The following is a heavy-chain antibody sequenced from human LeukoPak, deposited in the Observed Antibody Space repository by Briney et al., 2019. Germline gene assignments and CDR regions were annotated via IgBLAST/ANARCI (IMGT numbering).Heavy chain of an antibody. J-gene: IGHJ4*02. CDR2: ISGGGDST. D-gene: IGHD4-17*01. V-gene: IGHV3-23*01. CDR3: AKGHSDFGTGFDQ. CDR1: GFMFDDYA. Sequence: PGGSLRLSCAASGFMFDDYAMSWVRRAPGKGLECVSVISGGGDSTYYADFVKGRFTISRDNFKNTVFLQMNSLRGEDTAVYFCAKGHSDFGTGFDQWGRGTLVTVSS.